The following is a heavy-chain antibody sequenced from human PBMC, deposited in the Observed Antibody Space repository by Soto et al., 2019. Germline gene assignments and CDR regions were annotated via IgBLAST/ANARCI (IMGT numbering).Heavy chain of an antibody. J-gene: IGHJ4*02. CDR1: GGSISSYY. D-gene: IGHD4-17*01. Sequence: SGTLSLTCTVSGGSISSYYWSWIRQPAGKGLEWIGRIYTSGSTNYNPSLKSLVTMSVDTSKNQFSLTPGSVTHADTAVYYCARDRTDYAPDYGDYWGQGTGVTAS. CDR2: IYTSGST. V-gene: IGHV4-4*07. CDR3: ARDRTDYAPDYGDY.